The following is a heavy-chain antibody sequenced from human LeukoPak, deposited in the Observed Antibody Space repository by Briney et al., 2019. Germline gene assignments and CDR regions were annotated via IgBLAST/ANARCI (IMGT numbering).Heavy chain of an antibody. V-gene: IGHV1-69*04. CDR1: GCTFSSYA. Sequence: SVKVSCKASGCTFSSYAISWVRQAPGQGLEWMGRIIPILGIANYAQKFQGRVTITADKSTSTAYMELSSLRSEDTAVYYCARETDSSGYYFDYWGQGTLVTVSS. D-gene: IGHD3-22*01. J-gene: IGHJ4*02. CDR2: IIPILGIA. CDR3: ARETDSSGYYFDY.